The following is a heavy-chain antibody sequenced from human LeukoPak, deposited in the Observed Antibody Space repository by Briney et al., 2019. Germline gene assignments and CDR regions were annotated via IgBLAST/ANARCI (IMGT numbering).Heavy chain of an antibody. V-gene: IGHV3-23*01. D-gene: IGHD3-10*01. J-gene: IGHJ4*02. Sequence: PGGSLRLSCAASGFTFSSYSMNWVRQAPGKGLEWVSAISGSGGSTYYADSVKGRFTISRDNSKNTLYLQMNSLRAEDTAVYYCAKDIGFGESLDYWGQGTLVTVSS. CDR2: ISGSGGST. CDR3: AKDIGFGESLDY. CDR1: GFTFSSYS.